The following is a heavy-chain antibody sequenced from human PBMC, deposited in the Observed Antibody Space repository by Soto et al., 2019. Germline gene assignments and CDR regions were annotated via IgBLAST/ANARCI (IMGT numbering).Heavy chain of an antibody. CDR2: ISSNGGST. CDR1: GFTFSSYA. Sequence: GGSRRLSCSASGFTFSSYAMHWVRQAPGKGLEYVSAISSNGGSTYYADSVKGRFTISRDNSKNTLYLQMSSLRAEDTAVYYCAASKYYYDSSGYSDYYYYGMDVWGQGTTVTVSS. CDR3: AASKYYYDSSGYSDYYYYGMDV. J-gene: IGHJ6*02. D-gene: IGHD3-22*01. V-gene: IGHV3-64D*06.